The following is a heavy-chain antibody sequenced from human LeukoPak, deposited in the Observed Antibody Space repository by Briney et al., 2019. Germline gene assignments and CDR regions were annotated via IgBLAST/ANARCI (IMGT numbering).Heavy chain of an antibody. CDR2: IYHSGST. CDR1: GYSISSGYY. V-gene: IGHV4-38-2*02. D-gene: IGHD3/OR15-3a*01. CDR3: AGITDSYYFDY. J-gene: IGHJ4*02. Sequence: SETLSLTCTVSGYSISSGYYWGWIRQPPGEGLEWIGSIYHSGSTYYNTSLKSRVTISVDTSKTQFSLKLSSVTAADTAVYYGAGITDSYYFDYWGQGTLVTVSS.